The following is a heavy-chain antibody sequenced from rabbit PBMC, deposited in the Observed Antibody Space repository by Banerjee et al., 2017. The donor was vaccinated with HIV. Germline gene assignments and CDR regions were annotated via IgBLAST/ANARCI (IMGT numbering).Heavy chain of an antibody. V-gene: IGHV1S45*01. CDR2: IYAGNSGNT. D-gene: IGHD4-1*01. CDR1: GFSFSSSYW. CDR3: ARDLAGVIGWNFDL. J-gene: IGHJ4*01. Sequence: QEQLEESGGDLVKPEGSLTLTCTASGFSFSSSYWICWVRQAPGKGLEWIGCIYAGNSGNTYYASWAKGRFTISKASWTTVTLQMTSLTAADTASYFCARDLAGVIGWNFDLWGQGTLVTVS.